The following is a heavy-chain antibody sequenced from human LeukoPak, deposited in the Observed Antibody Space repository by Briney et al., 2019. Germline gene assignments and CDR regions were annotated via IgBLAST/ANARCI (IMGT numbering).Heavy chain of an antibody. D-gene: IGHD2-15*01. V-gene: IGHV3-9*01. CDR2: ISWNSGSI. J-gene: IGHJ4*02. CDR1: GFTLDDYA. Sequence: PGGSLRLSCAASGFTLDDYAMHWVRQAPGKGREWVSGISWNSGSIGYADSVKGRFTISRDNAKNSLHLQMNSLRAEDTALYYCAKGISTVVAATGYFDYWGQGTLVTVSS. CDR3: AKGISTVVAATGYFDY.